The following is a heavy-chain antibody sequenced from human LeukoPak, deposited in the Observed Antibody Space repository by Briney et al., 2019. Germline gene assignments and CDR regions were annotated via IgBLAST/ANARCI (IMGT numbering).Heavy chain of an antibody. CDR3: AKLWFGESAHFDY. CDR2: IGGSGGST. J-gene: IGHJ4*02. V-gene: IGHV3-23*01. CDR1: GFTFSSYA. Sequence: GGTLRLSCAAAGFTFSSYAMSWVRQARGRGLEWVSVIGGSGGSTNYADTVKGRFTMSRDNSKNTLHLQMNSLRAADTAVYYCAKLWFGESAHFDYWGQGTLVTVSA. D-gene: IGHD3-10*01.